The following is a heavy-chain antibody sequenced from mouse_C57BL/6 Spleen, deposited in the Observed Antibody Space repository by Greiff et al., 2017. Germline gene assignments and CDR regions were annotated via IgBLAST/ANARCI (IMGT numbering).Heavy chain of an antibody. J-gene: IGHJ1*03. Sequence: QVQLQQPGAELVRPGSSVKLSCKASGYTFTSYGMDWVKQRPGQGLEWIGNIYPSDSETHYNQKFKDKATLTVDKSSSTAYMQLSSLTSEDSAVYYCARGRYFDVWGTGTTVTVSS. V-gene: IGHV1-61*01. CDR2: IYPSDSET. CDR3: ARGRYFDV. CDR1: GYTFTSYG.